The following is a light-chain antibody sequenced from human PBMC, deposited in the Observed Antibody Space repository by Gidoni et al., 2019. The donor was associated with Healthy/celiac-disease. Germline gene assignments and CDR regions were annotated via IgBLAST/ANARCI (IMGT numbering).Light chain of an antibody. CDR1: SSNIGSNY. CDR2: RNN. CDR3: AAWDDSLSGRGC. V-gene: IGLV1-47*01. Sequence: VLPQPPSASGTPGQRVTISCSGSSSNIGSNYVYWYQQLPGTAPKLLIYRNNQRPSGVPARFSGSKSGTSASLAISGLRSEDEADYYCAAWDDSLSGRGCFGGGTKLTVL. J-gene: IGLJ2*01.